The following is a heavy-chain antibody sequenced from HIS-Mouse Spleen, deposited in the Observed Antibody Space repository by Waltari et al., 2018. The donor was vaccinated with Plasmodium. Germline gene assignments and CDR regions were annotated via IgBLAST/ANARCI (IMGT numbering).Heavy chain of an antibody. CDR2: INHSGST. V-gene: IGHV4-34*01. Sequence: QVQLQQWGAGRLKPSATLSLTCAVYGGSFSCSSCGLLRPPPGKGPEWIGEINHSGSTNYNPSLKSRVTISVDTSKNQFSLKLSSVTAADTAVYYCARVTSSGVYWYFDLWGRGTLVTVSS. D-gene: IGHD3-3*01. J-gene: IGHJ2*01. CDR3: ARVTSSGVYWYFDL. CDR1: GGSFSCSS.